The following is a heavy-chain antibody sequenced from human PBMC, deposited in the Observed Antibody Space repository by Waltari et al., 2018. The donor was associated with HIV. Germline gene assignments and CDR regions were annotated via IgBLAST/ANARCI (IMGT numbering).Heavy chain of an antibody. D-gene: IGHD4-17*01. CDR2: MNAGNGNK. V-gene: IGHV1-3*01. CDR1: GYTFTSYA. Sequence: QVQLVQSGAEVKKPGASVKVSCKASGYTFTSYAMHWVRQAPGQRLEWMGWMNAGNGNKKYSQKFPGRVTITRDTSASTAYMELSSLRSEDTAVYYCARVQGNIAEIDYGDVPGHYWGQGTLVTVSS. CDR3: ARVQGNIAEIDYGDVPGHY. J-gene: IGHJ4*02.